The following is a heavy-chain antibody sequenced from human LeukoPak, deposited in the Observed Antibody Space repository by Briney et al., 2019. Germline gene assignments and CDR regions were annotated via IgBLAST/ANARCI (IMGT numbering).Heavy chain of an antibody. D-gene: IGHD4-17*01. V-gene: IGHV4-34*01. CDR3: ARHAEYYGDYERGYYYYMDV. CDR1: GGSFSGYY. Sequence: SETLSLTCAVYGGSFSGYYWSWIRNPPGKGLEWMGETNHSGSTNYNPSLKSRVTISVDTSKNQFSLKLSSVTAADTAAYYCARHAEYYGDYERGYYYYMDVWGKGTTITISS. CDR2: TNHSGST. J-gene: IGHJ6*03.